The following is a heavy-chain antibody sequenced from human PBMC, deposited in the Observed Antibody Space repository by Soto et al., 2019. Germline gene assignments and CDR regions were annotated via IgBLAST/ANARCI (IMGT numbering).Heavy chain of an antibody. Sequence: PSQTLSLACVISGYSVSSNSAAWNGIRQSPSRGLEWLGRTYYRSKWYNDYAVSVKSRITINPDTSKNQFSLQLNSVTPEDTAVYYCASNVLAARPGASGMDVWGQGTTVTVSS. CDR1: GYSVSSNSAA. V-gene: IGHV6-1*01. J-gene: IGHJ6*02. D-gene: IGHD6-6*01. CDR2: TYYRSKWYN. CDR3: ASNVLAARPGASGMDV.